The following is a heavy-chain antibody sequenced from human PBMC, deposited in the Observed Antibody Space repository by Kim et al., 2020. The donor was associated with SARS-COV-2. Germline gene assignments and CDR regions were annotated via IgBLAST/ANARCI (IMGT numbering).Heavy chain of an antibody. CDR1: GFTFSSYG. D-gene: IGHD6-19*01. CDR3: AKDRGSYSSGWRY. CDR2: ISYDGSNK. J-gene: IGHJ4*02. V-gene: IGHV3-30*18. Sequence: GGSLRLSCAASGFTFSSYGMHWVRQAPGKGLEWVAVISYDGSNKYYADSVKGRFTISRDNSKNTLYLQMNSLRAEDTAVYYCAKDRGSYSSGWRYWGQGTLVTVSS.